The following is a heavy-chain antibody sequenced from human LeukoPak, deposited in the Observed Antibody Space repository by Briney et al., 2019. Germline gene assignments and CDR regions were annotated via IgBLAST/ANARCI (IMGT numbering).Heavy chain of an antibody. V-gene: IGHV3-30*04. CDR1: GFAFSDHA. Sequence: GPLRLSCAASGFAFSDHAMHWVRQAPGKGLEWVTVISYHARDQFYADSAKGRFTVSRDNSKNTWYLQLNSLSAEDSAVYYCAAQPCSGGRCFLDWGGQGPLAAASA. J-gene: IGHJ4*02. CDR2: ISYHARDQ. D-gene: IGHD2-15*01. CDR3: AAQPCSGGRCFLDW.